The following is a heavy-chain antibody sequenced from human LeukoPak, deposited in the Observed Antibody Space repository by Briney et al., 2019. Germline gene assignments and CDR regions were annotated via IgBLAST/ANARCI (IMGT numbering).Heavy chain of an antibody. D-gene: IGHD3-10*01. Sequence: GASVKVSCKVSGYTLTELSMHRVRQAPGKGLEWMGGFDPEDGETIYAQKFQGRVTMTEDTSTDTAYMELSSLRSEDTAVYYCATPQYYYGSGSYPSFDYWGQGTLVTVSS. CDR3: ATPQYYYGSGSYPSFDY. CDR2: FDPEDGET. J-gene: IGHJ4*02. CDR1: GYTLTELS. V-gene: IGHV1-24*01.